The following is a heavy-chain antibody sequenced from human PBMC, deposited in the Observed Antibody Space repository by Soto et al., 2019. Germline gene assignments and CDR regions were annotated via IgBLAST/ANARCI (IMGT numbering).Heavy chain of an antibody. D-gene: IGHD3-10*01. J-gene: IGHJ6*03. CDR3: TSQTYGSEDNYYYYYMDV. Sequence: GGSLRLSCTASGFTFGDYAMSWFRQAPGKGLEWVGFIRSKAYGGTTEYAASVKGRFTISRDDSKSIAYLQMNSLKTEDTAVYYCTSQTYGSEDNYYYYYMDVWGKGTTVTVSS. CDR2: IRSKAYGGTT. V-gene: IGHV3-49*03. CDR1: GFTFGDYA.